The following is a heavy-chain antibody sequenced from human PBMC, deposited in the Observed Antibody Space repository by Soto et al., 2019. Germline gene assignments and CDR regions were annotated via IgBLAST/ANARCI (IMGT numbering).Heavy chain of an antibody. Sequence: GGSLRLSCAASGFTFSSYAMSWVRQAPGKGLEWVSAISGSGSSTYYADSVKGRFTISRDNSKSTLYLQMNSLRAEDTAVYYCATGGIVLMVYAIGYYGMDVWGQGTTVTVSS. V-gene: IGHV3-23*01. D-gene: IGHD2-8*01. CDR1: GFTFSSYA. CDR3: ATGGIVLMVYAIGYYGMDV. J-gene: IGHJ6*02. CDR2: ISGSGSST.